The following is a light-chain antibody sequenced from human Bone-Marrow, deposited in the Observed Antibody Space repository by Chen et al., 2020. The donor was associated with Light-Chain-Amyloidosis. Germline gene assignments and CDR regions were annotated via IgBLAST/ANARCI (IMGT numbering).Light chain of an antibody. CDR1: QGISSY. V-gene: IGKV1-9*01. CDR2: AVS. J-gene: IGKJ1*01. Sequence: DIQLTQSPSFLFASVGDRVTITCRASQGISSYLAWYQERPGKAPNLLIYAVSTLESGVPSRFSGCGSGTDFALTISSLQSEDFATYFCQQYHTYPPWTFGQGTKVEIK. CDR3: QQYHTYPPWT.